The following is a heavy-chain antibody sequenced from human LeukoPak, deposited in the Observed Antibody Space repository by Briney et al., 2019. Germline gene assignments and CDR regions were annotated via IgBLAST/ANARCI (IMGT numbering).Heavy chain of an antibody. J-gene: IGHJ4*02. CDR3: VRESTGDLSFDH. Sequence: GASVKVSCKASGYTFTGYYMHWVRQAPGQGLEWMGWINPNGGGTNYAQKFLGRVTMTRDMSISTGYMGLSSLRSDDTAVYYCVRESTGDLSFDHWGQGTLVTVSS. D-gene: IGHD3-10*01. CDR1: GYTFTGYY. CDR2: INPNGGGT. V-gene: IGHV1-2*02.